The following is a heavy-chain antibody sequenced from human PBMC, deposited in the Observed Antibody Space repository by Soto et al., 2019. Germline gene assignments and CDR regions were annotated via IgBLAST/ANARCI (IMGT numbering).Heavy chain of an antibody. CDR2: IWYDGSKT. CDR1: GLIPRPYG. Sequence: GGSWRLCCSASGLIPRPYGMLLVRQVQGKGLNLVAMIWYDGSKTDYGESVKGRFTISRDNSKNTLYLEMNSLRVEDTAVYYCVREPVAYCGDDCYGRGWFDSWGQGTQVTVYS. V-gene: IGHV3-33*01. CDR3: VREPVAYCGDDCYGRGWFDS. J-gene: IGHJ5*01. D-gene: IGHD2-21*02.